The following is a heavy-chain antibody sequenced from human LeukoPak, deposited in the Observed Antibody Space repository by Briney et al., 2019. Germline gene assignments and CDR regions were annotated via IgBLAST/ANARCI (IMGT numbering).Heavy chain of an antibody. CDR3: AKGSYYDILTGYYLDY. V-gene: IGHV3-23*01. CDR2: ISGSGGST. D-gene: IGHD3-9*01. J-gene: IGHJ4*02. Sequence: GGSLRLSCAASGFTFSSYAMSWVRQAPGKGLEWVSAISGSGGSTYYADSVKGRFTISRDNSENTLYLQMNSLRAEDTAVYYCAKGSYYDILTGYYLDYWGQGTLVTVSS. CDR1: GFTFSSYA.